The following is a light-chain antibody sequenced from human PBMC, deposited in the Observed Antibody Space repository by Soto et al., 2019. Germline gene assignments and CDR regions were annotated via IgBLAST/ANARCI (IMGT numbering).Light chain of an antibody. J-gene: IGKJ1*01. Sequence: DIQMTQSPSSLFASVGDRVTITCQASQDISDFLNWYQQKPGKAPKVLISDASNLASGVPSRFSGSGSGTEFTLSISSLQPDDFATYYCQQYHTYPRTFGQGTKVDIK. CDR3: QQYHTYPRT. CDR1: QDISDF. V-gene: IGKV1-33*01. CDR2: DAS.